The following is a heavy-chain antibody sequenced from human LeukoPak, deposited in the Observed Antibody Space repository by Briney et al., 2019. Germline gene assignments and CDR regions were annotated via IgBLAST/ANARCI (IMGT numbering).Heavy chain of an antibody. CDR3: ARDGCSSTSCRGWFDP. J-gene: IGHJ5*02. D-gene: IGHD2-2*01. CDR2: INHSGST. Sequence: SSETLSLTCAVYGGSFSGYYWSWIRQPPGKGLEWIGEINHSGSTNYNPSLKSRVTMSVDTSKNQFSLKLSSVTAADTAVYYCARDGCSSTSCRGWFDPWGQGTLVTVSS. CDR1: GGSFSGYY. V-gene: IGHV4-34*01.